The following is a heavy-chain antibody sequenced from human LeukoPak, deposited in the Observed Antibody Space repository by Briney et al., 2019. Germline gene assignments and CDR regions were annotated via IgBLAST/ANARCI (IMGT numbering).Heavy chain of an antibody. CDR2: INYSGRT. V-gene: IGHV4-59*01. CDR1: GGSISSYY. CDR3: ARVSVIAAAALHFDN. Sequence: SETLSLTCTVSGGSISSYYWSWIRQPPGKEPQWIGYINYSGRTNYNPSLTSRVTISVDTSKNQFSLKLDSLTAADTAIYYCARVSVIAAAALHFDNWGQGTLVTVSS. D-gene: IGHD6-13*01. J-gene: IGHJ4*02.